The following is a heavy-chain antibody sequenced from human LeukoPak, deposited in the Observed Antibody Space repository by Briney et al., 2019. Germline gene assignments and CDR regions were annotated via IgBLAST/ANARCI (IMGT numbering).Heavy chain of an antibody. CDR2: ISSSSSYI. CDR3: AKDQYYYDSSGYYSPGWYFDY. J-gene: IGHJ4*02. CDR1: GFTFSSYS. V-gene: IGHV3-21*01. Sequence: GGSLRLSCAASGFTFSSYSMNWVRQAPGKGLEWVSSISSSSSYIYYADSVKGRFTISRDNSKNTLYLQMNSLRAEDTAVYYCAKDQYYYDSSGYYSPGWYFDYWGQGTLVTVSS. D-gene: IGHD3-22*01.